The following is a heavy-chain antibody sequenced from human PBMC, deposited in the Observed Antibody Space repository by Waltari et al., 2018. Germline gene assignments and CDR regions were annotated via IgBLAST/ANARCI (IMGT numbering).Heavy chain of an antibody. V-gene: IGHV3-7*01. CDR2: INQDGSDE. D-gene: IGHD6-19*01. CDR3: ARGRLRGGGRYAKPYYFDY. Sequence: HLEESGGALVQPGGSLRLSCAVSGFTFNAYWMTWVRQAPGKGLEWVANINQDGSDEYYVDSVKGRVTVSRDNAKNSFSLQMNSLRVEDTARYFCARGRLRGGGRYAKPYYFDYWGQGTLVSVS. J-gene: IGHJ4*02. CDR1: GFTFNAYW.